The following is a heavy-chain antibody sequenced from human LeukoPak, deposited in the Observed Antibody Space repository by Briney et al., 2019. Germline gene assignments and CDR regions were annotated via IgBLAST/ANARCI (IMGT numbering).Heavy chain of an antibody. CDR2: IYCSGST. Sequence: PSETLSLTCTVSGGSISSSSYYWGWIRQPPGKGLEWIGSIYCSGSTYYNPSLKSRVTISVATSKYQFSLKLSSVTAADTAVYYCAREGLDILTGYYRTFDYGGQGTLGTVSS. D-gene: IGHD3-9*01. CDR3: AREGLDILTGYYRTFDY. J-gene: IGHJ4*02. CDR1: GGSISSSSYY. V-gene: IGHV4-39*02.